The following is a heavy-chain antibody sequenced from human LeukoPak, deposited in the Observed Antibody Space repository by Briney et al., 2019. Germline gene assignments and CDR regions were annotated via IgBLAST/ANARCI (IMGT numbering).Heavy chain of an antibody. D-gene: IGHD1-26*01. Sequence: ASVKVSCKASEYTFTSYDINWVRQATGQGLEWMGWMNPNSGNTGYAQKLQGRVTMTRNTSISTAYMELSSLRSEDTAVYYCARGPREGDRFDPWGQGTLVTVSS. CDR2: MNPNSGNT. V-gene: IGHV1-8*02. CDR1: EYTFTSYD. J-gene: IGHJ5*02. CDR3: ARGPREGDRFDP.